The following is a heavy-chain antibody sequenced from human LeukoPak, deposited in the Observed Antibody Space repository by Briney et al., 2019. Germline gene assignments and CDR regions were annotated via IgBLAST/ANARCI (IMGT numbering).Heavy chain of an antibody. D-gene: IGHD5-24*01. Sequence: GGSLRLSCAASGFTFSSYAMHWVRQAPGKGLEWVAVISYDGSNKYYADSVKGRFTISRDNSKNTLYLQMNSLRAEDTAVYYCARDKMATIPFDYWGQGTLVTVSS. J-gene: IGHJ4*02. V-gene: IGHV3-30-3*01. CDR2: ISYDGSNK. CDR1: GFTFSSYA. CDR3: ARDKMATIPFDY.